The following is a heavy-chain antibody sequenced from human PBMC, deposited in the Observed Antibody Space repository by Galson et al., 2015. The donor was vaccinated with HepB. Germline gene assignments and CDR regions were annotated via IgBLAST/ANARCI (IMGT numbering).Heavy chain of an antibody. D-gene: IGHD3-10*01. CDR1: GYTFTNYA. Sequence: SVKVSCKASGYTFTNYAMHWVRQAPGQRLEWMGWINAGNGNTKYSQKFQGRVTITRDTSASTAYMELSSLRSEDTAVYYCARDNYYGSGSYYGVTNLAYQFDYWGQGTLVTVSS. CDR3: ARDNYYGSGSYYGVTNLAYQFDY. J-gene: IGHJ4*02. CDR2: INAGNGNT. V-gene: IGHV1-3*01.